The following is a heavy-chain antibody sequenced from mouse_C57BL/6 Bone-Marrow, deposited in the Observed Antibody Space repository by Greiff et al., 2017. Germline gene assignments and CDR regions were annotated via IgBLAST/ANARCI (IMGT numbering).Heavy chain of an antibody. Sequence: EVHLVESGEGLVKPGGSLKLSCAASGFTFSSYAMSWVRQTPEKRLEWVAYISSGGDYIYYADTVKGRFTISRDNARNTLYLQMSSLKSEDTAMYYCTREGIIAWFAYWGQGTLVTVSA. J-gene: IGHJ3*01. CDR1: GFTFSSYA. CDR2: ISSGGDYI. V-gene: IGHV5-9-1*02. CDR3: TREGIIAWFAY.